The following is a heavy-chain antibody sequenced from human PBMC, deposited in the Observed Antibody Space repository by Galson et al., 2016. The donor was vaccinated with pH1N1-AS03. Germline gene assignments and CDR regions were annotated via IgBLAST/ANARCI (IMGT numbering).Heavy chain of an antibody. CDR2: ISSSSSTI. CDR1: GFTFSSYS. V-gene: IGHV3-48*01. D-gene: IGHD1-26*01. J-gene: IGHJ4*02. Sequence: SLRFSCAASGFTFSSYSISWVRQAPGKGLEWVSYISSSSSTIYYADSVKGRFTISRDNAKNSLYLQMNSLRAEDPAVYYCGPLYIGNYLYDYWGQGTLVTVSS. CDR3: GPLYIGNYLYDY.